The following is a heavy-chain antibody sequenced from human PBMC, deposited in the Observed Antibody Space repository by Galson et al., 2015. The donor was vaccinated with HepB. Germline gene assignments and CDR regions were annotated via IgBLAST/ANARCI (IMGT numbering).Heavy chain of an antibody. V-gene: IGHV1-3*01. Sequence: SVKVSCKASGDTFTTFAIHWVRQAPGQRLEWMGWITGDNGNTKYSERLQGRVTITRDTSATTAYMELSSLRSEDTAMYYCARAYYDSSAFDYWGQGTLVTVSS. CDR3: ARAYYDSSAFDY. J-gene: IGHJ4*02. CDR1: GDTFTTFA. D-gene: IGHD3-22*01. CDR2: ITGDNGNT.